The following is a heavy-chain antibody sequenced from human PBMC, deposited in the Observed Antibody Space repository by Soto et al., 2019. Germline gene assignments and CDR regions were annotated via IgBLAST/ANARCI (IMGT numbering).Heavy chain of an antibody. CDR2: IIPIFGTA. CDR3: ARGGESDFGVVIKRNWFDP. V-gene: IGHV1-69*01. CDR1: GGTFSSYA. D-gene: IGHD3-3*01. Sequence: QVQLVQSGAEVKKPGSSVKVSCKASGGTFSSYAISWVRQAPGQGLEWMGGIIPIFGTANYAQKFQGRVTITAYESTSTAYMELSSLRSEDTAVYYCARGGESDFGVVIKRNWFDPWGQGTLVTVSS. J-gene: IGHJ5*02.